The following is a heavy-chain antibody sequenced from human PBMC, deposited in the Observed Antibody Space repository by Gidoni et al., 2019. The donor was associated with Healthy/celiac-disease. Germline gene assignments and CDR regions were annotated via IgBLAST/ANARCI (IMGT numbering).Heavy chain of an antibody. CDR2: IFYDGINK. V-gene: IGHV3-30*18. D-gene: IGHD6-13*01. CDR3: AKGQQLVPFDY. CDR1: GFTFSSYG. Sequence: QVQLVESGGGVVQPGRSLRLSCAASGFTFSSYGMHWVRQAPGKGLEWVAVIFYDGINKYCADSVKGRFTISRDNSKNTLYLQMNSLRAEDTAVYYCAKGQQLVPFDYWGQGTLVTVSS. J-gene: IGHJ4*02.